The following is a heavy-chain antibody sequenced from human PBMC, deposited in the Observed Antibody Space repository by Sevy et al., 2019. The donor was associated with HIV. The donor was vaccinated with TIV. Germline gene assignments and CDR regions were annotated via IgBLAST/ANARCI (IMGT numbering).Heavy chain of an antibody. D-gene: IGHD4-4*01. Sequence: SETLSLTCTVSGGSISSGDYYWSWIRQPPGKGLEWIGYIYYTGGTYYNPSLKSRVSMSVDTSTNQFSLKLSSVTAADTAVYYWTSKRDYNNGPFDYWGQGTLVTVSS. CDR3: TSKRDYNNGPFDY. J-gene: IGHJ4*02. CDR1: GGSISSGDYY. CDR2: IYYTGGT. V-gene: IGHV4-30-4*01.